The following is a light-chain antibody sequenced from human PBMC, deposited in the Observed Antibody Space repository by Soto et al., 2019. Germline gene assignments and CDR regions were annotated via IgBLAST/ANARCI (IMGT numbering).Light chain of an antibody. V-gene: IGKV1-9*01. J-gene: IGKJ1*01. CDR2: SAS. Sequence: DVQLTQSPSFLSASVGDRLTITCRASQDISSYLAWYQQKPGKAPKLLIHSASTLHSGVPLRFSGSGSGTESTLTISGLQPEDFATYYCQQLNSYPPWTFGQGTKVDMK. CDR3: QQLNSYPPWT. CDR1: QDISSY.